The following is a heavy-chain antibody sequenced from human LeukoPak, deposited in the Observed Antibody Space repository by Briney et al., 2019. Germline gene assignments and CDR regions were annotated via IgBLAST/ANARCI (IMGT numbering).Heavy chain of an antibody. CDR1: GGSLNSGSYY. D-gene: IGHD2-21*01. CDR3: ARMPRGTEVVMPYYFDH. CDR2: ISYRGGT. Sequence: SQTLSLTCTVFGGSLNSGSYYWSWVRQHPGKGLEWIGYISYRGGTHYNPSLKSRVSISGDTSKNQFSLSVNSVTAADTAVYYCARMPRGTEVVMPYYFDHWDQGTLVTVSS. V-gene: IGHV4-31*03. J-gene: IGHJ4*02.